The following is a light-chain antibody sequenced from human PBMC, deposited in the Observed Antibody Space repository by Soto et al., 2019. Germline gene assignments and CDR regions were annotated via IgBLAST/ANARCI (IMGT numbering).Light chain of an antibody. V-gene: IGKV3-15*01. CDR3: QQYNDWPPYT. CDR2: GAS. J-gene: IGKJ2*01. Sequence: EIVMTQSPATLSVSPGERATLSCRASQSVSSSLAWYQQKPGQAPRLLIYGASTRATGIAARFSSSGSGTEFTLTISSLQSEDFAVYYCQQYNDWPPYTFGQGTKLEIK. CDR1: QSVSSS.